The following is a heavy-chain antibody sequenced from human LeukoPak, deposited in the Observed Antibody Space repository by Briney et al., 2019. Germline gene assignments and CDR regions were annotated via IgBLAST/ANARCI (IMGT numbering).Heavy chain of an antibody. Sequence: SETLSLTCTVSGGSISSGDYYWSWIRQPPGKGLEWIGYIYYSGSTYYNPSLKSRVTISVDTSKNQFSLKLSSVTAADTAVYYCARMVSNPVSWYYYDSSGYYYYFDYWGQGTLVTVSS. D-gene: IGHD3-22*01. CDR3: ARMVSNPVSWYYYDSSGYYYYFDY. V-gene: IGHV4-30-4*01. CDR1: GGSISSGDYY. CDR2: IYYSGST. J-gene: IGHJ4*02.